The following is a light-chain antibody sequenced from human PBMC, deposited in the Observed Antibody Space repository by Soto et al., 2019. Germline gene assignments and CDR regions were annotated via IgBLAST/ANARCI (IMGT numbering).Light chain of an antibody. CDR3: SSFTSRHTYV. CDR2: DVS. Sequence: QSALTQPASVSGSPGQSTTISCTGTSSDIGGYNYVSWYQQLPGEAPKLIIYDVSDRPSGVSTRFSGSKSGNTASLTISGLLAEDDDDYYCSSFTSRHTYVFGTGTKVTVL. J-gene: IGLJ1*01. CDR1: SSDIGGYNY. V-gene: IGLV2-14*01.